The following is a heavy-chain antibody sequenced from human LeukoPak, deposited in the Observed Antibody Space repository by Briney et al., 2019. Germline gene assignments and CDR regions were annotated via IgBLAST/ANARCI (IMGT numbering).Heavy chain of an antibody. CDR3: ASAYYDFWSGYYTGDAFDI. D-gene: IGHD3-3*01. Sequence: GGSLRLSCAASGFTFSSYAMHWVRQAPGEGLEWVAVISYDGSNKYYADSVKGRFTISRDNSKNTLYLQMNSLRAEDTAVYYCASAYYDFWSGYYTGDAFDIWGQGTMVTVSS. V-gene: IGHV3-30*04. CDR2: ISYDGSNK. CDR1: GFTFSSYA. J-gene: IGHJ3*02.